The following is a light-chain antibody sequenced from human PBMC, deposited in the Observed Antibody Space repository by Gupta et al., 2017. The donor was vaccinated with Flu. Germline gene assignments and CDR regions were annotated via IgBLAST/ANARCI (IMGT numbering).Light chain of an antibody. Sequence: SPANLSLSPGERATLSCRASQSVTRYLAWYQQKPGQAPRLLIFDASNRATGIPARFSGSGSGTEFTLTIDSREPEDFAVYYCQQRSSWHTFGQGTRLEIK. J-gene: IGKJ5*01. CDR1: QSVTRY. CDR3: QQRSSWHT. V-gene: IGKV3-11*01. CDR2: DAS.